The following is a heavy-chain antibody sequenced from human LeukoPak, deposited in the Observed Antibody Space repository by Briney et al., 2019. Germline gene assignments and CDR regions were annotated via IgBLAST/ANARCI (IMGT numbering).Heavy chain of an antibody. J-gene: IGHJ4*02. D-gene: IGHD6-6*01. CDR2: INPNSGGT. CDR1: GYTFTGYY. Sequence: ASVKVSCKASGYTFTGYYMHWVRQAPGQGLEWMGWINPNSGGTNYAQKFQGRVTMTRDTSISTAYMELSRLRSDDTAVYYCAREYSSSSAFDYWGQGTLVTVSS. CDR3: AREYSSSSAFDY. V-gene: IGHV1-2*02.